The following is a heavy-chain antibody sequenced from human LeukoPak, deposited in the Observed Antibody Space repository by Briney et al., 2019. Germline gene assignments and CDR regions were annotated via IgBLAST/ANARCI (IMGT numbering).Heavy chain of an antibody. CDR2: ISSSSSYV. J-gene: IGHJ4*02. V-gene: IGHV3-21*01. Sequence: PGGSLRLSCAASEFTSSSYSMNWVRQAPGKGLEWVSSISSSSSYVYYADSVKGRFTISRDNAKNSLYPQMDSLRAEDTAVYYCSRNDYQDYWGQGTLVTVSS. D-gene: IGHD4-11*01. CDR1: EFTSSSYS. CDR3: SRNDYQDY.